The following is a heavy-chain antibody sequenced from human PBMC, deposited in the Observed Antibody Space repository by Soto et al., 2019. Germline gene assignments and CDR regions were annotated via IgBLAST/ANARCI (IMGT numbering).Heavy chain of an antibody. CDR2: IKSKTDGGTT. D-gene: IGHD5-12*01. J-gene: IGHJ4*02. Sequence: GGSLRLSCAASGFTFSNAWMSWVRQAPGKGLEWVGRIKSKTDGGTTDYAAPVKGRFTISRDDSKNTLYLQMNSLKTEDTAVYYCTTVSRDGYNVIDYWGQGTLVTVSS. V-gene: IGHV3-15*01. CDR3: TTVSRDGYNVIDY. CDR1: GFTFSNAW.